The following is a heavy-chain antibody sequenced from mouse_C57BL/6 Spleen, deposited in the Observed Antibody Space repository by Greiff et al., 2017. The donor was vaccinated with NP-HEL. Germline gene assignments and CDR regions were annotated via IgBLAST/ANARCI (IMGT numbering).Heavy chain of an antibody. CDR2: IDPETGGT. CDR1: GYTFTDYE. Sequence: QVHVKQSGAELVRPGASVTLSCKASGYTFTDYEMHWVKQTPVHGLEWIGAIDPETGGTAYNQKFKGKAILTADKSSSTAYMELRSLTSEDSAVYYCTETAQATSSFAYWGQGTLVTVSA. CDR3: TETAQATSSFAY. J-gene: IGHJ3*01. V-gene: IGHV1-15*01. D-gene: IGHD3-2*02.